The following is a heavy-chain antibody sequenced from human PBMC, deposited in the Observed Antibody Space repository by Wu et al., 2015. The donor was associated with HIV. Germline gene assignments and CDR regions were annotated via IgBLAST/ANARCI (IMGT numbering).Heavy chain of an antibody. V-gene: IGHV4-34*01. D-gene: IGHD2-15*01. J-gene: IGHJ3*02. Sequence: QVQLQQWGAGLLKPSETLSLTCAVYGGSFSGYYWSWIRQPPGKGLEWIGEINHSGSTNYNPSLKSRVTISVDTSKNQFSLKLSSVTAADTAVYYCARVPIVVVVAATYKDAFDIWGQGTMVTVSS. CDR2: INHSGST. CDR3: ARVPIVVVVAATYKDAFDI. CDR1: GGSFSGYY.